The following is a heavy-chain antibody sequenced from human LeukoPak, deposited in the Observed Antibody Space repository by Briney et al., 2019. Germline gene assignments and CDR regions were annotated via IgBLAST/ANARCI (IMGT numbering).Heavy chain of an antibody. CDR1: GFTFSSYS. Sequence: GGSLRLSCAASGFTFSSYSMNWVRQAPGKGLEWVSSISSSSSYIYYADSVKGRFTISRDNAKNSLYLQMNSLRAEDTAVYYCAAYSSSWARFDYWGQGTLVTVSS. D-gene: IGHD6-13*01. CDR2: ISSSSSYI. V-gene: IGHV3-21*01. J-gene: IGHJ4*02. CDR3: AAYSSSWARFDY.